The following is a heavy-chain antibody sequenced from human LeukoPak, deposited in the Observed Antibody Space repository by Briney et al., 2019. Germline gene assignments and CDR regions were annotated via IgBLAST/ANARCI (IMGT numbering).Heavy chain of an antibody. Sequence: SETLSLTCTVSGGSIRRAVSYWNWIRQFPGKGLEWIGYYSGTTYYNPSLMSRVTISVDTSKNQFSLNLSSVTAADTAVYYCVYGSGGYWYFDLWGRGTLVTVSS. CDR2: YSGTT. CDR3: VYGSGGYWYFDL. J-gene: IGHJ2*01. V-gene: IGHV4-31*03. D-gene: IGHD2-15*01. CDR1: GGSIRRAVSY.